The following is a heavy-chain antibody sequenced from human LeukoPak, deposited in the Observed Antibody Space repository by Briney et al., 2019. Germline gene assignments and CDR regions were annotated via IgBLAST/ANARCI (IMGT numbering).Heavy chain of an antibody. CDR2: ISSSGSTI. Sequence: GGSLRLSCAASGFTFSSYEMNWVRQAPGKGLEWVSYISSSGSTIYYADSVKGRFTISRDNAKYSLYLQMNSLRAEDTAVYYCARDSKHCSSTSCYPHNDYWGQGTLVTVSS. V-gene: IGHV3-48*03. CDR3: ARDSKHCSSTSCYPHNDY. J-gene: IGHJ4*02. D-gene: IGHD2-2*01. CDR1: GFTFSSYE.